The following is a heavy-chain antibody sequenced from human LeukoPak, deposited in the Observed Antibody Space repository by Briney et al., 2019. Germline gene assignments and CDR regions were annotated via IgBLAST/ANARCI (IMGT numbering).Heavy chain of an antibody. CDR2: ISAYNGNT. D-gene: IGHD3-3*01. J-gene: IGHJ4*02. CDR3: ARVVTIFGVVITSFAY. Sequence: ASVKVSCKASGYTFTSYGISWVRQAPGQGLEWMGWISAYNGNTNYAQKLQGRVTMTTDTSTSTAYMELRSLRSDDTAVYYCARVVTIFGVVITSFAYWGQGTLVTVSS. V-gene: IGHV1-18*01. CDR1: GYTFTSYG.